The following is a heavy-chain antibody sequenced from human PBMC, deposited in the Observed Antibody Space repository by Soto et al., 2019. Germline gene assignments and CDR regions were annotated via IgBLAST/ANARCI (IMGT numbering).Heavy chain of an antibody. CDR2: IWYDGSNK. V-gene: IGHV3-33*01. CDR3: AREGGYDFWSAYDFDY. Sequence: QVQLVESGGGVVQPGRSLRLSCAASGFTFSSYGMHWVRQAPGKGLEWVAVIWYDGSNKYYADSVKGRFTISRDNSKNTLYLQMNSLRAEDTAVYYCAREGGYDFWSAYDFDYWGXGXXVTVSS. J-gene: IGHJ4*01. D-gene: IGHD3-3*01. CDR1: GFTFSSYG.